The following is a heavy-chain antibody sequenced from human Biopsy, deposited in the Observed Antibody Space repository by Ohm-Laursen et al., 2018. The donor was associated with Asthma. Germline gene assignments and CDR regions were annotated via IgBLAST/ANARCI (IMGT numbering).Heavy chain of an antibody. D-gene: IGHD1-26*01. CDR3: AKEVFPGWELRRGPDS. CDR2: ISFDGSNK. V-gene: IGHV3-30*18. J-gene: IGHJ4*02. Sequence: SLRLSCSATGFTFSNYGMHWVRQAPGKGLDWVAVISFDGSNKNYTDSVKGRFTISRDNSRNTLHLQMNSLRAEDTAVYFCAKEVFPGWELRRGPDSWGQGTLVTVSP. CDR1: GFTFSNYG.